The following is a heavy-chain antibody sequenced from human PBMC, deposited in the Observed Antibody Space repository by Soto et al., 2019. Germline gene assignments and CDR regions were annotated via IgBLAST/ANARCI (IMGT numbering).Heavy chain of an antibody. CDR1: GFPFSGSA. CDR2: IKTKANNYAT. D-gene: IGHD3-10*01. Sequence: GGSLRLSCAASGFPFSGSAMHWVRQSSGKGLEWVGHIKTKANNYATTYGASVKGRFTISIDDSKNSVYLQMNSLKTEDTAVYYCTRHRGHAIWGQGTMVTVSS. V-gene: IGHV3-73*01. J-gene: IGHJ3*02. CDR3: TRHRGHAI.